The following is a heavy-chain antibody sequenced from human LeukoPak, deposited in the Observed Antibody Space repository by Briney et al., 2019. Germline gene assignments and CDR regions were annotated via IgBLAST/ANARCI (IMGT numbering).Heavy chain of an antibody. V-gene: IGHV3-23*01. D-gene: IGHD3-9*01. CDR3: AKSTWFDYFDY. Sequence: WIRQPPGKGLEWVSAISGRGGRTYYADSVKGRFTISRDNSENTLYLQMNRLRADDTAIYYCAKSTWFDYFDYWGQGTLVTVSS. CDR2: ISGRGGRT. J-gene: IGHJ4*02.